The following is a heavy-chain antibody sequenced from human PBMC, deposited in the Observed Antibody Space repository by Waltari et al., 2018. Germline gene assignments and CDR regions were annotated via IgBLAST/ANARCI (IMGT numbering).Heavy chain of an antibody. CDR3: AGDVWSGSRRNWFDP. D-gene: IGHD3-3*01. J-gene: IGHJ5*02. Sequence: EVQLVESGGGLVKPGGSLRLSCVASGFTFNSYRMNWVRQAPGKGLEWVSSISSSSSYIYYADSVEGRFTVSRDNAKNSLYLQMNSLRAEDTAVYYCAGDVWSGSRRNWFDPWGQGTLVTVSS. V-gene: IGHV3-21*01. CDR1: GFTFNSYR. CDR2: ISSSSSYI.